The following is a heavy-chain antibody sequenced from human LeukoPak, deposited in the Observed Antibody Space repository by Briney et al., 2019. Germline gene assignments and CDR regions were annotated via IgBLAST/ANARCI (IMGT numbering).Heavy chain of an antibody. J-gene: IGHJ6*03. D-gene: IGHD3-3*01. CDR3: ARDSNQRFLEWLSYYHYYMDV. Sequence: GGSLRLSCAASGFTFSSYSMNWVRQAPGKGLEWVSSISSSSSYIYYADSVKGRFTISRDNAKNSLYLQMNSLRAEDTAVYYCARDSNQRFLEWLSYYHYYMDVWGKGTTVTVSS. CDR2: ISSSSSYI. V-gene: IGHV3-21*01. CDR1: GFTFSSYS.